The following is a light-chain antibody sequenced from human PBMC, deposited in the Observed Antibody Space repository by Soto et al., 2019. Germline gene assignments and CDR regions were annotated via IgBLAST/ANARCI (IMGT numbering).Light chain of an antibody. Sequence: QSVLTQPPSVSAAPGQKVTISCSGSSSNIGNNYVSWYQHLPGTAPNLLIYDNYKRPSGIPDRFSGSKSGTSATLGITGLQAGDEADYYCGTWDSNLRARIFGGGTKVTVL. CDR3: GTWDSNLRARI. V-gene: IGLV1-51*01. CDR1: SSNIGNNY. J-gene: IGLJ2*01. CDR2: DNY.